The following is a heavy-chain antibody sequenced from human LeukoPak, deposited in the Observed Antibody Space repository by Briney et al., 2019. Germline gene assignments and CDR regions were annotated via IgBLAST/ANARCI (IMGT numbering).Heavy chain of an antibody. Sequence: GGSLRLSCAASGFTFSTYTMIWVRQAPGKGLGWVSSITSAGNFIYYADSLRGRFTVSRDNAKNSLYLQMNRLRAEDTAMYYCARDLWDHWGQGTLVTVSS. CDR1: GFTFSTYT. CDR3: ARDLWDH. V-gene: IGHV3-21*01. CDR2: ITSAGNFI. J-gene: IGHJ4*02.